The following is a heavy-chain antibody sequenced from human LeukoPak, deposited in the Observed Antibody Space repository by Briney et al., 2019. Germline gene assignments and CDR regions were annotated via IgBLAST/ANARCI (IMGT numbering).Heavy chain of an antibody. V-gene: IGHV1-2*06. CDR1: GYTFTGYY. J-gene: IGHJ5*02. D-gene: IGHD2-15*01. Sequence: ASVKVSCKASGYTFTGYYMHWVRQAPGQGREWMGRINPNSGGTNYAQKFQGRVTMTRDTSISTAYMELSRLRSDDTAVYYCARDGDIVVVVANWFDPWGQGTLVTVSS. CDR3: ARDGDIVVVVANWFDP. CDR2: INPNSGGT.